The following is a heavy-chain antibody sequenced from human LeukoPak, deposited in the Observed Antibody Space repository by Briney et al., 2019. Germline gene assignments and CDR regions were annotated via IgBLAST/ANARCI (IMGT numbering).Heavy chain of an antibody. CDR3: ARSYSSSSWYFDL. Sequence: KTSETLSLTCTVSGGSISTYYWSWIRQPPGKGLEWIGYIYYSGSTNYNPSLKSRVTISVDTSKNQFSLKLSSVTAADTAVYYCARSYSSSSWYFDLWGRGTLVTVSS. CDR2: IYYSGST. CDR1: GGSISTYY. V-gene: IGHV4-59*01. D-gene: IGHD6-13*01. J-gene: IGHJ2*01.